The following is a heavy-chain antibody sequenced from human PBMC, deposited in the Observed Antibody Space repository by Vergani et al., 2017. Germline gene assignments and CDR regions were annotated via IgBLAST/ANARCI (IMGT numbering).Heavy chain of an antibody. D-gene: IGHD3-22*01. CDR3: ARAPYYDSSGYPNAFDI. CDR1: GGSISSGGYY. V-gene: IGHV4-31*03. J-gene: IGHJ3*02. CDR2: IYYSGST. Sequence: QVQLQESGPGLVKPSQTLSLTCTVSGGSISSGGYYWSWIRPHPGKGLEWIGYIYYSGSTYYNPSLKSRVTISVDTSKNQFSLKLSSVTAADTAVYYCARAPYYDSSGYPNAFDIWGQGTMVTVSS.